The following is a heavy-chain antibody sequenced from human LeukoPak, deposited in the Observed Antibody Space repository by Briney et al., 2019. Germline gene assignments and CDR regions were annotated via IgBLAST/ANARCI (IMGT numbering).Heavy chain of an antibody. CDR1: GGSISSGSYY. Sequence: SETLSLTCTVSGGSISSGSYYWSWIRQPAGKGLEWIGRIYTSGSTNYNPSLKSRVTISVDTSKNQFSLKLSSVTAADTAVYYCARHDPIVGTPDAFDIWGQGTMVTVSS. CDR3: ARHDPIVGTPDAFDI. V-gene: IGHV4-61*02. J-gene: IGHJ3*02. D-gene: IGHD1-26*01. CDR2: IYTSGST.